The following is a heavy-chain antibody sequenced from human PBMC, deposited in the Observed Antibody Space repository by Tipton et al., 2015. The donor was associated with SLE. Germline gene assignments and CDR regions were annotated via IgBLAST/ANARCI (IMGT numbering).Heavy chain of an antibody. CDR3: AGSYDFWSGYNY. J-gene: IGHJ4*02. CDR2: IIPILNIA. Sequence: QLVQSGAEVKKPGSSVKVSCKASGGTFSRYTVSWVRQAPGQGLEWMGRIIPILNIANYVQKFQGRVTITADKSTSTAYMELSTLRSEDTAVYYCAGSYDFWSGYNYWGQGTLVTVSS. D-gene: IGHD3-3*01. V-gene: IGHV1-69*09. CDR1: GGTFSRYT.